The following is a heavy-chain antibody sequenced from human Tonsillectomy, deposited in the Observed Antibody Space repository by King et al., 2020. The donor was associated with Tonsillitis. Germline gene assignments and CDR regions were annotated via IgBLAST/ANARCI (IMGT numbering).Heavy chain of an antibody. D-gene: IGHD3-22*01. V-gene: IGHV3-30*18. CDR2: IFYDGSNR. CDR1: GFTFSSHG. Sequence: VQLVESGGGVVQPGTSLRLSCAASGFTFSSHGMHWVRQAPGKGLEWVALIFYDGSNRYYADSVKGRFTISRDDSKNTLYLQMNGLRVEDTAVYYCAKDDTSGYYYVDYWGQGTLVSVSS. CDR3: AKDDTSGYYYVDY. J-gene: IGHJ4*02.